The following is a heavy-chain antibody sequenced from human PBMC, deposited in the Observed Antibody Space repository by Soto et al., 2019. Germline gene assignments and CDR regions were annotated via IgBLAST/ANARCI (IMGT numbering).Heavy chain of an antibody. V-gene: IGHV3-33*01. J-gene: IGHJ5*02. CDR3: AREGVGERGGNYFDP. Sequence: QVQLVESGGGVVQPGRSLRLSCAASGFIFSDYAMHWVRQAPVKGLEWVAVIWSDGNNDYYTESVKGRFTISRDVSKNTLYLQMNSLRVEDTAIYYCAREGVGERGGNYFDPWGQGTLVTVSS. CDR2: IWSDGNND. CDR1: GFIFSDYA. D-gene: IGHD1-26*01.